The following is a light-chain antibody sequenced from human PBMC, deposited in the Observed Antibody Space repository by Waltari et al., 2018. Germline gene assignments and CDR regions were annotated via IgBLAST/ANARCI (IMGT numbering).Light chain of an antibody. CDR3: HSADNSNSYQV. CDR1: ALPNEY. Sequence: SYELTQSHSLSVSPGQTARITCSGDALPNEYAYWYQQKPGQAPVLVMYKDSERPSRIPERFSGSSSGTPVTLTITAVQAEDEADYCCHSADNSNSYQVFGGGTKLTVL. CDR2: KDS. J-gene: IGLJ2*01. V-gene: IGLV3-25*03.